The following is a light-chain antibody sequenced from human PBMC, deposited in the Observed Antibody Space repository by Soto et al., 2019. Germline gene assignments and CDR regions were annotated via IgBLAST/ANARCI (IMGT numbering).Light chain of an antibody. CDR2: DTS. Sequence: EIVMTQFPDPLSESPGERVTLSCRASQSVDINLAWYQQRAGQAPRLLVYDTSTRATGIPDRYSGSGSGTDFTLTISSLEPEDFAVYYCQQRRNWPLTFGGGTKVDIK. J-gene: IGKJ4*01. V-gene: IGKV3-11*01. CDR3: QQRRNWPLT. CDR1: QSVDIN.